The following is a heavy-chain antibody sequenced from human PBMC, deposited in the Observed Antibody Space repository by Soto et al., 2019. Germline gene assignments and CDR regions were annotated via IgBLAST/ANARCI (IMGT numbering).Heavy chain of an antibody. CDR2: IIPIFGTA. D-gene: IGHD1-26*01. V-gene: IGHV1-69*13. CDR1: GGTFSSYA. J-gene: IGHJ6*02. Sequence: GASVKVSCKASGGTFSSYAISWVRQAPGQGLEWMGGIIPIFGTANYARKFQGRVTITADESTSTAYMELSSLRSEDTAVYYCAASIVGATTVYYYYGMDVWGQGTTVTVSS. CDR3: AASIVGATTVYYYYGMDV.